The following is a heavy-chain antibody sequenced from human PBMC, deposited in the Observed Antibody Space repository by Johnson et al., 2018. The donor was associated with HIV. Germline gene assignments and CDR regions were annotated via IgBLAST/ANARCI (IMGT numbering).Heavy chain of an antibody. CDR3: ARSPYSSGWYNGFQWAFDI. V-gene: IGHV3-30*14. Sequence: QVQLVESGGGLVQPGGSLGLSCAASGFTFSDYAMHWVRQAPGKGLDWVAVISYDGSNKHYADSVKGRFTISRDTSKNTLYLQMNSLGAEDTAVYYCARSPYSSGWYNGFQWAFDIWGQGTMVTVSS. J-gene: IGHJ3*02. D-gene: IGHD6-13*01. CDR1: GFTFSDYA. CDR2: ISYDGSNK.